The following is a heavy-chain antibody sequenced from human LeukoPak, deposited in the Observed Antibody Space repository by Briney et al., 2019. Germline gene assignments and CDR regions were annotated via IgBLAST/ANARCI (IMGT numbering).Heavy chain of an antibody. CDR1: GGSISSSSYN. CDR3: ATQLDQYSSEGPIDY. CDR2: IYYSGST. J-gene: IGHJ4*02. D-gene: IGHD6-19*01. Sequence: PSETLSLTCTVSGGSISSSSYNWGWIRQPPGKGLDWIGSIYYSGSTYYNPSHKSRVTISVDTSKNQFSLKLSPVTAADRAVYYCATQLDQYSSEGPIDYRGQGTLVTVSS. V-gene: IGHV4-39*01.